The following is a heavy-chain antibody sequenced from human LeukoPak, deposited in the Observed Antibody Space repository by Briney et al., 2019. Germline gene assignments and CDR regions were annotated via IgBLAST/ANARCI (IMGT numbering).Heavy chain of an antibody. CDR3: AKGASGSYYGMDV. Sequence: GGSLRLSCAASGFTFSIYAIHWVRQAPGKGLEWVAVISYDGSNKYYADSVKGRFTISRDNSKNTLYLQMNSLRAEDTAVYYCAKGASGSYYGMDVWGQGTTVTVSS. CDR2: ISYDGSNK. V-gene: IGHV3-30-3*01. CDR1: GFTFSIYA. D-gene: IGHD1-26*01. J-gene: IGHJ6*02.